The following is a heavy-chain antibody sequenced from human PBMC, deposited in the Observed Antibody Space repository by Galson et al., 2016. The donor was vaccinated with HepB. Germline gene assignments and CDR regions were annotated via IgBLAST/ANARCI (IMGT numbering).Heavy chain of an antibody. J-gene: IGHJ4*02. CDR1: GFSLATDGVT. Sequence: PALVKPTQTLTLTCTFSGFSLATDGVTVGWIRQPPGKAQDCLPFFFWVDDNPTIPPLKSRLTITKDTPKNQVALKMTNLDPVDTATYFCAHRRRYNNNWYTFDYWGQGIPVTVSP. D-gene: IGHD1-14*01. V-gene: IGHV2-5*02. CDR3: AHRRRYNNNWYTFDY. CDR2: FFWVDDN.